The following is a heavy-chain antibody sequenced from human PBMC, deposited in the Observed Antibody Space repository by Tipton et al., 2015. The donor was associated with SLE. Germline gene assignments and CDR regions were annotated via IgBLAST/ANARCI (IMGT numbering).Heavy chain of an antibody. D-gene: IGHD4-17*01. V-gene: IGHV3-7*01. CDR1: GFTFSSYY. Sequence: SLRLSCVASGFTFSSYYMTWVRQPPGKGLEWVANIREDGGEANYVGSVRGRFTISRDNSKNTLYLQMGSLRAEDMAVYYCASLDYGDYEYFDLWGRGTLVTVSS. CDR2: IREDGGEA. J-gene: IGHJ2*01. CDR3: ASLDYGDYEYFDL.